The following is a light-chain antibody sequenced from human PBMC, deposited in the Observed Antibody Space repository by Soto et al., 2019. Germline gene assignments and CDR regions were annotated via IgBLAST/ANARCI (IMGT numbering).Light chain of an antibody. CDR1: SGDVGSYNL. CDR2: EVT. Sequence: QSVLTHPASVSGSPGQSITIPCTGTSGDVGSYNLVSWYQQHPGKAPKLLIYEVTERPSGVSNRFSGSKSAKMASLTISGLQPEDEADYYCSSYTSASTYVFGTGTKVTVL. CDR3: SSYTSASTYV. J-gene: IGLJ1*01. V-gene: IGLV2-14*02.